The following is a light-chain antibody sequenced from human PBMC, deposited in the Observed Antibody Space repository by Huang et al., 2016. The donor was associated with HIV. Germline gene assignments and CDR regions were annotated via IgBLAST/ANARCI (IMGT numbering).Light chain of an antibody. CDR1: QSVSSN. V-gene: IGKV3-15*01. Sequence: EIVLTQSPATLSVSPGERATLSCRASQSVSSNLAWYQPKPGQAPRLLIYDASTRATGIPARVSGSGSGTEFTLTISSLQSEDFAVYYCQQYNNWYTFGQGTKLEIK. CDR3: QQYNNWYT. CDR2: DAS. J-gene: IGKJ2*01.